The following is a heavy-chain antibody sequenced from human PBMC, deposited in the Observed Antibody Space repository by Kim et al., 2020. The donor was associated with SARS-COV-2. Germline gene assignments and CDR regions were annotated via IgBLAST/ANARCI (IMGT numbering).Heavy chain of an antibody. Sequence: SANPNPSLMSRVTIYVDTSKTQFSLKLSSVTAADTAVYYCARVSTGVDYWGQGTLVTVSS. D-gene: IGHD3-10*01. CDR3: ARVSTGVDY. J-gene: IGHJ4*02. V-gene: IGHV4-59*01. CDR2: SA.